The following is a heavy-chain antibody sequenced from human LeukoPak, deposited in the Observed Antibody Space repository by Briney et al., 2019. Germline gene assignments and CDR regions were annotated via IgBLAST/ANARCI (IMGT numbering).Heavy chain of an antibody. CDR1: GFTFSSYG. CDR2: IPYDGSNK. V-gene: IGHV3-30*18. CDR3: AKDRAPMLPSHYYYYYGMDV. D-gene: IGHD3-10*02. J-gene: IGHJ6*02. Sequence: PGGSLRLSCAASGFTFSSYGMHWVRQAPGKGLEWVAVIPYDGSNKYYADSVKGRFTISRDNSKNTLYLQMNSLRAEDTAVYYCAKDRAPMLPSHYYYYYGMDVWGQGTTVTVSS.